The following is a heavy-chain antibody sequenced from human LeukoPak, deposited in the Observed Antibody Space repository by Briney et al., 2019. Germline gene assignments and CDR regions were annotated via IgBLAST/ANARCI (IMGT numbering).Heavy chain of an antibody. Sequence: KTGGSLRLSCAASGFTFSSYEMNWVRQAPGKGLEWVSYISSSGSTIYYADSVKGRFTISRDNSRNTLYLHMSSLREEETAIYYCATSQGPGKHWFDPWGQGTLVTVSS. CDR3: ATSQGPGKHWFDP. CDR1: GFTFSSYE. V-gene: IGHV3-48*03. J-gene: IGHJ5*02. CDR2: ISSSGSTI. D-gene: IGHD3-10*01.